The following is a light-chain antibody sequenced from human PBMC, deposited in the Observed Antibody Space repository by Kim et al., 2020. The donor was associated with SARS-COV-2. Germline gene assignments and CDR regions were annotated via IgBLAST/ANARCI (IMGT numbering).Light chain of an antibody. J-gene: IGLJ3*02. CDR2: GKN. CDR1: SLRSYY. CDR3: NSRDSSGNHHWV. Sequence: LGQTVRITCQGDSLRSYYESWYQQKPGQAPVLVIYGKNNRPSGSPDRFSGSSSGNTASLTITGAQAEDEADYYCNSRDSSGNHHWVFGGGTKLTVL. V-gene: IGLV3-19*01.